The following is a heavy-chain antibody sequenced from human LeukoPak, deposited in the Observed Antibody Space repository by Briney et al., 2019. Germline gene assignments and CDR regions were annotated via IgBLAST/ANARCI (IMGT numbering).Heavy chain of an antibody. CDR1: GGTFSGYV. J-gene: IGHJ5*02. CDR2: IIPIFGTA. D-gene: IGHD2-2*01. Sequence: SVTVSCKASGGTFSGYVISWVRQAPGQGLEWMGGIIPIFGTANYAQKFQGRVTITADESTSTAYMELSSLRSEDTAVYYCARALLRYCSSTSCYWFDPWGQGTLVTVSS. CDR3: ARALLRYCSSTSCYWFDP. V-gene: IGHV1-69*13.